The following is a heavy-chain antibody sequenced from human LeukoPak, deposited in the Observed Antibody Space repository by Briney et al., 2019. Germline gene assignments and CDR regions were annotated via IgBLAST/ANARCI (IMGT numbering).Heavy chain of an antibody. D-gene: IGHD2-2*01. V-gene: IGHV3-13*01. CDR2: IGTAGDT. CDR1: GFTFSSYD. CDR3: ARGSYCSSTSCYGRLGSMDV. Sequence: GGSLRLSCAASGFTFSSYDMHWVRQATGKGLEWVSAIGTAGDTYYPGSVKGRFTTSRENAKNSLYLQMNSLRAGDTAVYYCARGSYCSSTSCYGRLGSMDVWGQGTTVTVSS. J-gene: IGHJ6*02.